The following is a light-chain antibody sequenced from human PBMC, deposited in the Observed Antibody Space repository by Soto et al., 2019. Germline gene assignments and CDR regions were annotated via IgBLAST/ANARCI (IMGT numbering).Light chain of an antibody. V-gene: IGLV2-14*01. CDR3: CSYTVSGTSV. CDR1: SSDVGGYNY. CDR2: AVS. Sequence: QSVLTPPASVSGSPGQSITISCTGTSSDVGGYNYVSWYQQHPGKAPKLMIYAVSNRPSGVSNRFSGSKSGNTATLTSSGLQAEDEADYYCCSYTVSGTSVFATGTKVTVL. J-gene: IGLJ1*01.